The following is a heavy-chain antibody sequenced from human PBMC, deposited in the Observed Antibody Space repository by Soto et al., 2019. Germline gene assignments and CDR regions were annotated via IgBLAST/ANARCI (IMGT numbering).Heavy chain of an antibody. Sequence: PGGSLRLSCAASGFTLSSYATHLVRQAPGKGLEWVAVISYDGSNKYYADSVKGRFTISRDNSKNTLYLQMNSLRAEDTAVYYCARVSESFWSGYYSIFEYWGEGTLVTVSS. CDR2: ISYDGSNK. CDR3: ARVSESFWSGYYSIFEY. J-gene: IGHJ4*02. CDR1: GFTLSSYA. D-gene: IGHD3-3*01. V-gene: IGHV3-30-3*01.